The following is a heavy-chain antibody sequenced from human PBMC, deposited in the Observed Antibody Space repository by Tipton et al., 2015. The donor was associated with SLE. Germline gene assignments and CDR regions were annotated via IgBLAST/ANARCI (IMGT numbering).Heavy chain of an antibody. J-gene: IGHJ6*03. Sequence: GLVKPSETLSLTCTVSGDSINNYYWSWIRQPLGRGLEYIGHVYFSGNTNYNPSLNSRVTISADTSKNQISLKLNSVTAADTAVYYCARVGYSNYMDVWGKGTTVTVSS. CDR2: VYFSGNT. CDR1: GDSINNYY. D-gene: IGHD4-11*01. CDR3: ARVGYSNYMDV. V-gene: IGHV4-59*01.